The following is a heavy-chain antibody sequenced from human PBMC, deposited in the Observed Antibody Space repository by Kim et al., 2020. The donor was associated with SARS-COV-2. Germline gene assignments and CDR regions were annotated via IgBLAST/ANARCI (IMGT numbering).Heavy chain of an antibody. Sequence: DSVKGGFTISRDNSKNRLYLEMNSLRAEDTAVYYCARDPRWDRYDSSGYYLWGQGPLVTVSS. J-gene: IGHJ4*02. D-gene: IGHD3-22*01. CDR3: ARDPRWDRYDSSGYYL. V-gene: IGHV3-30*13.